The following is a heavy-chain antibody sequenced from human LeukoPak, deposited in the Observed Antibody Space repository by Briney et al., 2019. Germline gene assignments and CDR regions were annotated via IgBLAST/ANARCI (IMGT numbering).Heavy chain of an antibody. J-gene: IGHJ6*02. CDR2: ISSSGSII. D-gene: IGHD3-3*01. V-gene: IGHV3-11*01. CDR3: AAYYDFWSGYYHWYYGMDV. Sequence: HGGSLRLSCAASEFTFSDYYMSWIRQAPGQGLEWVSYISSSGSIIYYADSVKGRFTISRNNAKNSLDLQMNSLRAEDTAVYYCAAYYDFWSGYYHWYYGMDVWGQGTTVTVSS. CDR1: EFTFSDYY.